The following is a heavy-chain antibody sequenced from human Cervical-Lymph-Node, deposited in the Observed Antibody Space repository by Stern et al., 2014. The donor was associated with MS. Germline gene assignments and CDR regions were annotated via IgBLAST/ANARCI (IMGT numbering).Heavy chain of an antibody. J-gene: IGHJ3*02. CDR2: MDYSGST. V-gene: IGHV4-59*01. CDR3: ARGDAFDI. CDR1: SGSISSYY. Sequence: VQLQESGPGLVKPSETLSLTCTVSSGSISSYYWSWIRQPPGKGLEWIGYMDYSGSTDYNPSLKSRVTISRDMFKNQFSLKLNSVTAADTAVYYCARGDAFDIWGPGTMVTVSS.